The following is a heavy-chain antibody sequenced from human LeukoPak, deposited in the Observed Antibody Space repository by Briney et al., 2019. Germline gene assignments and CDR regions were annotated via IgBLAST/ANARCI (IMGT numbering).Heavy chain of an antibody. CDR1: GYTFTGYY. V-gene: IGHV1-2*02. CDR3: ARPDYYDSSGATDY. J-gene: IGHJ4*02. D-gene: IGHD3-22*01. Sequence: ASVKVSCKASGYTFTGYYMHWVRQAPGQGLEWMGWINPNSGGTNYAQKFQGRVTVTRDTSISTAYMELSRLRSDDTAVYYCARPDYYDSSGATDYWGQGTLVTVSS. CDR2: INPNSGGT.